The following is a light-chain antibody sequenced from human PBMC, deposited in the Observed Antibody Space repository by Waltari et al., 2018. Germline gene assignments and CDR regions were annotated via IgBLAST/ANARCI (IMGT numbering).Light chain of an antibody. CDR3: QQYRTNPWA. J-gene: IGKJ1*01. CDR1: QNINSW. CDR2: KAS. Sequence: DIQMTQSPSTLSASVGDRVTLTCRASQNINSWLAWYHQKPGMAPKLLISKASTLESGVPSRCSGSGSGTEFTLTIGSLQPDDLATYYCQQYRTNPWAFGQGTKV. V-gene: IGKV1-5*03.